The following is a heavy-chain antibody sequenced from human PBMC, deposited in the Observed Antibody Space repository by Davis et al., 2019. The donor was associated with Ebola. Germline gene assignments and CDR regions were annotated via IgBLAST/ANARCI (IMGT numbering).Heavy chain of an antibody. CDR3: AKGLTTGPFDY. Sequence: GGSLRLSCPASGFTFDDYAMHWVRQAPGKGLEWVSGISWNSGSIGYADSVKGRFTISRDNAKNSLYLQMNSLRAEDTALYYCAKGLTTGPFDYWGQGTLVTVSS. J-gene: IGHJ4*02. CDR2: ISWNSGSI. D-gene: IGHD3-22*01. CDR1: GFTFDDYA. V-gene: IGHV3-9*01.